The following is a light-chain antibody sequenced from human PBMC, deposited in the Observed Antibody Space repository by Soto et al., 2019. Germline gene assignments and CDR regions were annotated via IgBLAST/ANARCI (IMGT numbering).Light chain of an antibody. CDR2: GAS. V-gene: IGKV3-20*01. CDR3: QQYGSSPRT. Sequence: EIVLTQSPGTLSLSPGERATLSCRDSQSLSSSYLAWYQQKPGQAPRLLIYGASSRATGIPDRFSGSGSGTDFTLTISRLEPEDFAVYYCQQYGSSPRTFGRGTKVEIK. J-gene: IGKJ1*01. CDR1: QSLSSSY.